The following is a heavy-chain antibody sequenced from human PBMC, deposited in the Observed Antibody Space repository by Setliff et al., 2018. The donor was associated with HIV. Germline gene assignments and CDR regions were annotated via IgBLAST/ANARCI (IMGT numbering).Heavy chain of an antibody. J-gene: IGHJ5*01. CDR3: ARDIAQYSSGWYKGGWFDS. CDR1: GGSISSGLYY. D-gene: IGHD6-19*01. V-gene: IGHV4-61*02. Sequence: SETLSLTCTVSGGSISSGLYYWSWIRQPAGKGLEWIGRIYTSGTTNYNPSLTSRVTISVDTSKNQFSLKLSPLPAADTAVYYCARDIAQYSSGWYKGGWFDSWGQGTLVTVSS. CDR2: IYTSGTT.